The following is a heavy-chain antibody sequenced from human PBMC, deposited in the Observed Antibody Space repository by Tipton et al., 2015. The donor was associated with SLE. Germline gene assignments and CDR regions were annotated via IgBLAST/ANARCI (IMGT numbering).Heavy chain of an antibody. V-gene: IGHV3-30*04. Sequence: SLRLSCAASGFTFSTYAMHWVRQAPGKGLEWVALISYDGSNKYYADSVKGRFTISRDNSKNTLYLQMNSLRAEDTAVYYCAREGESRGFDYWGQGTLVTVSS. CDR2: ISYDGSNK. D-gene: IGHD3-16*01. CDR3: AREGESRGFDY. CDR1: GFTFSTYA. J-gene: IGHJ4*02.